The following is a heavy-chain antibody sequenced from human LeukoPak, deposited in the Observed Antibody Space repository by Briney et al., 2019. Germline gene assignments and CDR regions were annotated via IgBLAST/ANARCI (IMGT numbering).Heavy chain of an antibody. CDR3: AKDSAKKYDDY. J-gene: IGHJ4*02. CDR2: ISGSGGST. V-gene: IGHV3-23*01. Sequence: GGSLRLSCAASGFTFSNFGMHRVRQAPGKGLEWVSAISGSGGSTYYADSVKGRFTISRDNSKNTLYLQMNSLRAEDTAVYYCAKDSAKKYDDYWGQGTLVTVSS. D-gene: IGHD2/OR15-2a*01. CDR1: GFTFSNFG.